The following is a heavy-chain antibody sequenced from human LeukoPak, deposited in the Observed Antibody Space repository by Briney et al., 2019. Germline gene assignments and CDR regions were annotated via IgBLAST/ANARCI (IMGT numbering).Heavy chain of an antibody. CDR3: ARAPSSDY. V-gene: IGHV3-30*01. Sequence: GGSLRLSCAASGFTFSSYAMHWVRQAPGKGLEWVAVISYDGSNKYYADSVKGRFTISRDNSKNTLYLQMNSLRAEDTAVYCCARAPSSDYWGQGTLVTVSS. D-gene: IGHD2-2*01. CDR2: ISYDGSNK. CDR1: GFTFSSYA. J-gene: IGHJ4*02.